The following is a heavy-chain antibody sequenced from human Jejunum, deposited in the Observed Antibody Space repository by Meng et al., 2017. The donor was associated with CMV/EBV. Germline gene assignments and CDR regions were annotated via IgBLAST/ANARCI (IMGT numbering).Heavy chain of an antibody. Sequence: QVQLGRSGAEVRKAGASVKVSWEASGFIFTSYAISWVRQAPGQGLQYMGWISAYNGNTNYAQELQGRVTMTTDTSTSTAYMELRSLRFDDTAVYYCARFYCSSTSCPHVLFDYWGQGTLVTVSS. CDR2: ISAYNGNT. V-gene: IGHV1-18*01. CDR3: ARFYCSSTSCPHVLFDY. CDR1: GFIFTSYA. D-gene: IGHD2-2*01. J-gene: IGHJ4*02.